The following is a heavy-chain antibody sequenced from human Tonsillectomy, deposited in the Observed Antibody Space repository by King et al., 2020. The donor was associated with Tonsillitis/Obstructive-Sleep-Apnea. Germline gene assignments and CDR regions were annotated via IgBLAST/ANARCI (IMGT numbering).Heavy chain of an antibody. Sequence: VQLVESGAEVKKPGASVKVSCKASGFTFSDYYMHWVRQAPGQGLEWMGWINPSSGGTNYAQNFQGRVTMTRDTSINTAYMDLSRLRSDDTDVYYCTRDYSSGWYGASDAFDIWGQGTMVTVSS. D-gene: IGHD6-19*01. J-gene: IGHJ3*02. CDR2: INPSSGGT. CDR1: GFTFSDYY. CDR3: TRDYSSGWYGASDAFDI. V-gene: IGHV1-2*02.